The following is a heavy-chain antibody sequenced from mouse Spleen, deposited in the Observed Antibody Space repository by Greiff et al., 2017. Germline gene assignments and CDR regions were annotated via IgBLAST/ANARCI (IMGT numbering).Heavy chain of an antibody. Sequence: QVHVKQSGAELVRPGTSVKMSCKASGYTFTNYWIGWAKQRPGHGLEWIGDIYPGGGYTNYNEKFKGKATLTADKSSSTAYMQFSSLTSEDSAIYYCARLGDWYFDVWGAGTTVTVSS. J-gene: IGHJ1*01. CDR2: IYPGGGYT. CDR3: ARLGDWYFDV. CDR1: GYTFTNYW. V-gene: IGHV1-63*01.